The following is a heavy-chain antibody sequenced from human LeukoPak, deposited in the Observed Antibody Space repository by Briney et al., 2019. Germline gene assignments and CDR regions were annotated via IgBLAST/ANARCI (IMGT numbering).Heavy chain of an antibody. CDR1: GGSISSGDYY. CDR2: IYYSGTA. D-gene: IGHD4-17*01. Sequence: MPSETLSLTCTVSGGSISSGDYYWSWVRQHPEKGLEWIGYIYYSGTAYYNPSLKSRVTMSVDTSKNQFSLKLDSVTAADTAVYYCARFSNDHGVKFDYWGQGTLVTVSS. J-gene: IGHJ4*02. CDR3: ARFSNDHGVKFDY. V-gene: IGHV4-31*03.